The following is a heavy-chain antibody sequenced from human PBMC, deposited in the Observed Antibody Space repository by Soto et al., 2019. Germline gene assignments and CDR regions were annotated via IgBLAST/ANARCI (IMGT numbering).Heavy chain of an antibody. CDR3: ARGSYYDSSGYYYYYYGMDV. V-gene: IGHV1-2*04. CDR1: GYTFTGYY. D-gene: IGHD3-22*01. J-gene: IGHJ6*02. CDR2: TNPNSGGT. Sequence: GASVKVSCKASGYTFTGYYMHWVRQAPGQGLEWMGWTNPNSGGTNYAQKFQGWVTMTRDTSISTAYMELSRLRSDDTAVYYCARGSYYDSSGYYYYYYGMDVWGQGTTVTVSS.